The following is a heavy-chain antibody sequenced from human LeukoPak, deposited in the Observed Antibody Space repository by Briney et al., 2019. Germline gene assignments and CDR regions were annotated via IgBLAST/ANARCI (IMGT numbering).Heavy chain of an antibody. CDR2: ISYDGSNK. Sequence: GGSLRLSCAASGFTFSSYGMHWVRQAPGKGLEWVAVISYDGSNKYYADSVKGRFTISRDNAKNSLHLQMNSLRAEDTAVYYCARSSRGFDYWGQGTLVTVSS. V-gene: IGHV3-30*03. CDR1: GFTFSSYG. CDR3: ARSSRGFDY. J-gene: IGHJ4*02. D-gene: IGHD3-22*01.